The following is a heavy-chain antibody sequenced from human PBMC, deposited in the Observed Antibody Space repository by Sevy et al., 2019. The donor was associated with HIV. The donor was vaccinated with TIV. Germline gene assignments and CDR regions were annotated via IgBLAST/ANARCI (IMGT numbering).Heavy chain of an antibody. CDR3: ARALGSSSWYGGYYFDY. D-gene: IGHD6-13*01. J-gene: IGHJ4*02. Sequence: SQTLSLTCAISGDSVSSNSAAWNWIRQSPSRGLEWLGRTYYRSKWYNDYAVSVKSRITINPDKSKNQFSLQLNTVTPEDTGVYYCARALGSSSWYGGYYFDYWGQGTLVTVSS. CDR1: GDSVSSNSAA. CDR2: TYYRSKWYN. V-gene: IGHV6-1*01.